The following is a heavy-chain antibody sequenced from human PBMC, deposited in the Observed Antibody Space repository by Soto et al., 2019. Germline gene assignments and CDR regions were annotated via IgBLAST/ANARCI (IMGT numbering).Heavy chain of an antibody. CDR3: AKLLQPYYFYYAMDV. CDR1: GFTFSSYG. Sequence: QVQLVESGGGVVQPGRSLRLSCAASGFTFSSYGMHWVRQTPGKGLEWVAVISNDGSNKHYADSVKGRFTISRDNSQNTLFLQMNSLRAEDTAVYYCAKLLQPYYFYYAMDVWGQGTTVTVSS. CDR2: ISNDGSNK. J-gene: IGHJ6*02. D-gene: IGHD4-4*01. V-gene: IGHV3-30*18.